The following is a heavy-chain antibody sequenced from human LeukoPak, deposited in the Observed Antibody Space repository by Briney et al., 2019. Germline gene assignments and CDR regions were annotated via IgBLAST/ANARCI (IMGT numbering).Heavy chain of an antibody. V-gene: IGHV3-48*04. CDR1: GFTFSSYS. Sequence: GGSLRLSCAASGFTFSSYSMNWVRQAPGKGLEWVSYISSSSSTIYYADSVKGRFTISRDNAKNSLYLQMNSLRAEDTAVYYCARDLGELVYYGMDVWGQGTTVTVSS. CDR3: ARDLGELVYYGMDV. D-gene: IGHD3-10*01. J-gene: IGHJ6*02. CDR2: ISSSSSTI.